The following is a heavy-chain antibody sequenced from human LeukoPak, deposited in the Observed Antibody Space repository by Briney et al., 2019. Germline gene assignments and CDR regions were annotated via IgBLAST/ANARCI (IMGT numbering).Heavy chain of an antibody. CDR1: GYTFTTYG. D-gene: IGHD6-19*01. J-gene: IGHJ4*02. Sequence: ASVKVSCTASGYTFTTYGISWVRQAPGQGLEWMGWISAYNGNTNYAQKLQGRVTMTTDTSTSTAYMELRSLRSDDTAAYYCARDYSSGWPNFDYWGQGTLVTVSS. V-gene: IGHV1-18*01. CDR2: ISAYNGNT. CDR3: ARDYSSGWPNFDY.